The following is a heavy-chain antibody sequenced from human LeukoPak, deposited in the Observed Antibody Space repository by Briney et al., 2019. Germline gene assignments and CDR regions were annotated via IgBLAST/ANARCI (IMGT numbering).Heavy chain of an antibody. CDR1: GGTFSSYA. D-gene: IGHD2-2*01. Sequence: SVKVSCKASGGTFSSYAISWVRQAPGQGLEWMGGIIPIFGTANYAQKFQGRVTITTDESTSTAYMELSSLRSEDTAVYYCARTPTRLGYCSSTSCSELAFDYWGQGTLVTVSS. J-gene: IGHJ4*02. V-gene: IGHV1-69*05. CDR3: ARTPTRLGYCSSTSCSELAFDY. CDR2: IIPIFGTA.